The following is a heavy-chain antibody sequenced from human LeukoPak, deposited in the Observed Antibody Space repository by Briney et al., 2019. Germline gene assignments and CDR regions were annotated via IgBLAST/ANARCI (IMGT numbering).Heavy chain of an antibody. J-gene: IGHJ4*02. CDR3: ARGSLGPRLNV. V-gene: IGHV4-34*01. D-gene: IGHD1-1*01. Sequence: PSETLSLTCAVYGGSFSGYFWSWIRQPPGKGLEWIGEISHSGSTNYNPSLKRRVSTSFDTSKNQFSLKLSSVTAADTAVYYCARGSLGPRLNVWGQGTLVTVSS. CDR1: GGSFSGYF. CDR2: ISHSGST.